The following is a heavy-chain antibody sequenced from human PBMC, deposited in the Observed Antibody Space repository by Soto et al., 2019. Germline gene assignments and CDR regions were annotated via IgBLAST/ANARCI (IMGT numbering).Heavy chain of an antibody. CDR3: AESRVAVAGTAFDP. D-gene: IGHD6-19*01. CDR1: GFTFSSYA. V-gene: IGHV3-30*09. J-gene: IGHJ5*02. CDR2: ISYDGSNK. Sequence: QVQLVESGGGVVQPGRSLRLSCAASGFTFSSYAMHWVRQAPGKGLEWVAVISYDGSNKYYADSVKGRFAISRDNSKNTLYLQMNSLRAEDTAVYYCAESRVAVAGTAFDPWGQGTLVTVSS.